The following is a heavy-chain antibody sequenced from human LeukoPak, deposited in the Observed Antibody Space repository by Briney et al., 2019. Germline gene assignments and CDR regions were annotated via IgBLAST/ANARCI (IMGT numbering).Heavy chain of an antibody. J-gene: IGHJ4*02. CDR3: AKTAVAGSNGGDYFDY. V-gene: IGHV3-23*01. Sequence: GGSLRLSCAASGFTFNSYAMSWVRQAPGKGLEWVSAVSRFGGTTYYADSAKGRFTISRDDSKNTVYLQMNSLRVDDTALYYCAKTAVAGSNGGDYFDYWGQGTLVTVSS. CDR2: VSRFGGTT. CDR1: GFTFNSYA. D-gene: IGHD6-19*01.